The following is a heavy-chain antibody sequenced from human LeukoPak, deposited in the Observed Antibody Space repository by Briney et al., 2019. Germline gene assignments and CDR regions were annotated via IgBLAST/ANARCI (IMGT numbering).Heavy chain of an antibody. V-gene: IGHV3-23*01. CDR3: ARTFNGFDPTFDY. Sequence: GGSLRLSCAASGFTFSSHAMNWVRQVPGKGLVWVSTISADGVGPHYADSVKGRFTISRDNSKNTLFLQMNSLRDGDTAVYFCARTFNGFDPTFDYWGQGTLVTVSS. CDR1: GFTFSSHA. D-gene: IGHD6-25*01. CDR2: ISADGVGP. J-gene: IGHJ4*02.